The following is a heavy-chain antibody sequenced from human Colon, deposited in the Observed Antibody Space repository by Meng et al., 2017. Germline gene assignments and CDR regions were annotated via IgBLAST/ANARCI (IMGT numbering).Heavy chain of an antibody. V-gene: IGHV4-61*05. D-gene: IGHD3/OR15-3a*01. CDR3: ASDYWESLDF. CDR2: DTSDDAKA. Sequence: QQGQCRAVVRTSEALALISCVAAGYIRSPDHLRGGFRQPAGKGVELMGNDTSDDAKANYHPFHKSLVNVSVDSSKNPFFLNVGFVSAADTAVYYCASDYWESLDFWGQGILVTVSS. CDR1: AGYIRSPDHL. J-gene: IGHJ4*02.